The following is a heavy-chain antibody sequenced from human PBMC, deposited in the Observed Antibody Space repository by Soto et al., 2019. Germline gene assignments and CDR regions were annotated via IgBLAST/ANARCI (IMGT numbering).Heavy chain of an antibody. Sequence: ASVKVTCKASGYTFTSHYMPWVRQAPVQGLEWMGIINPSCGSTSYAQKFQGRVTMTRDTSTSTVHMKLSSLRSEDTAVYYFERDFPYSSGHYGIAVWGLGTTVIVAS. CDR3: ERDFPYSSGHYGIAV. CDR2: INPSCGST. J-gene: IGHJ6*01. D-gene: IGHD6-19*01. CDR1: GYTFTSHY. V-gene: IGHV1-46*01.